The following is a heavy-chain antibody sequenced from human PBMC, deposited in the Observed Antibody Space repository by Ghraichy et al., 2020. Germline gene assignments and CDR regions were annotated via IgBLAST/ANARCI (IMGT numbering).Heavy chain of an antibody. V-gene: IGHV4-59*01. CDR1: GGSISGYY. Sequence: SETLSLTCTVSGGSISGYYWSWLRQPPGKGLGWIGYISYSGSTRYTPSLKSRVTMSIDTSRNQFSLKVTYVTAADTAVYYCARVLLSNYYDSRLEREATYYFDYWGQGSLVTVSS. D-gene: IGHD3-22*01. CDR2: ISYSGST. CDR3: ARVLLSNYYDSRLEREATYYFDY. J-gene: IGHJ4*02.